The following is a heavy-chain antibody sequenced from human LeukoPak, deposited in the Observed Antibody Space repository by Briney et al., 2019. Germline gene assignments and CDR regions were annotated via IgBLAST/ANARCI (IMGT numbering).Heavy chain of an antibody. D-gene: IGHD4-23*01. Sequence: SETLSLTCAVYGGSFSDYYWSWIRQPPGKGLEWIGEINHSGSTNCNPSLKSRATISVDTSKNQFSLKLSSVTAADTAVYYCARGRRFGYGGNSREPEFDYWGQGTLVTVSS. CDR3: ARGRRFGYGGNSREPEFDY. CDR1: GGSFSDYY. J-gene: IGHJ4*02. V-gene: IGHV4-34*01. CDR2: INHSGST.